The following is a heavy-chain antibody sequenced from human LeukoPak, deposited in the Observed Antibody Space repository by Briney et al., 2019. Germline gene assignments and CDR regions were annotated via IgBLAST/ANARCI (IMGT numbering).Heavy chain of an antibody. D-gene: IGHD3-10*01. V-gene: IGHV1-69*13. CDR3: ATAGYGSGSYYRADAFGI. J-gene: IGHJ3*02. CDR1: GGTFSNYA. CDR2: IIPVFEKP. Sequence: SVKVSCKASGGTFSNYAVSWVRQAPGQGLEWMGGIIPVFEKPNYARKFQDRVTITADESTSTAYMELSSLRSEDTAVYYCATAGYGSGSYYRADAFGIWGQGTMVTVSS.